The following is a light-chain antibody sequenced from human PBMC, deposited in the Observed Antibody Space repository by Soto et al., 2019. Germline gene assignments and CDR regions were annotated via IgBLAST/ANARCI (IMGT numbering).Light chain of an antibody. CDR1: QSVGDTF. J-gene: IGKJ1*01. Sequence: EIVLTQSPGTLSLSPGEKATLSCRASQSVGDTFLSWYQQKPGLAPRLLIYGVSNRATGIPDRFSGSGSGTDFILTISRLEPEDFALYYCGQFVSSPPRTFSQGTKVEIK. V-gene: IGKV3-20*01. CDR2: GVS. CDR3: GQFVSSPPRT.